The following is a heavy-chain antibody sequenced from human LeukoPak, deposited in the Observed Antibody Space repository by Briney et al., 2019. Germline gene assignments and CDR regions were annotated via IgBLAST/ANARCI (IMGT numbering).Heavy chain of an antibody. D-gene: IGHD2-15*01. Sequence: ASVKVSCKASGYAFTSYGISWVRQAPGQGLEWMGWISAYNGNTNYAQKLQGRVTMTTDTSTSTAYMELRSLRSDGKGVYYCARSRSGFEISGEGTMVTVSS. CDR2: ISAYNGNT. J-gene: IGHJ3*02. CDR3: ARSRSGFEI. V-gene: IGHV1-18*01. CDR1: GYAFTSYG.